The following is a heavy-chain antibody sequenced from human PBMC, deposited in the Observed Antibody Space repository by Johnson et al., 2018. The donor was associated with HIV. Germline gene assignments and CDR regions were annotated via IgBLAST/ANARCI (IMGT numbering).Heavy chain of an antibody. J-gene: IGHJ3*02. Sequence: VQLVESGGGVVRPGGSLRLSCAASGFTFDDYGMSWVRQAPGKGLEWVSGINWIGGSTGYADSVKGRFTISRDNAKNSLYLQMNSLRAEETALYYWGRERLLTWGRSDAFDIWGQGTMVTVSS. D-gene: IGHD3-16*01. CDR1: GFTFDDYG. CDR2: INWIGGST. V-gene: IGHV3-20*04. CDR3: GRERLLTWGRSDAFDI.